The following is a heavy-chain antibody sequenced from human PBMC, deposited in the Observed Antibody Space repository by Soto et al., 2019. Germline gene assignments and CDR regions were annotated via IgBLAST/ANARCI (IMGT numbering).Heavy chain of an antibody. D-gene: IGHD2-2*01. Sequence: LSLTCTVSGDSLDYYYWSWIRQPPGKGLEWIGDVSDSGRTNYNPSLRSRVTISVDTSKNQFSLKLNSVTAADTAVYYCARDSTTWFPYYGIDVWGQGTTVTAP. CDR3: ARDSTTWFPYYGIDV. J-gene: IGHJ6*02. CDR2: VSDSGRT. V-gene: IGHV4-59*01. CDR1: GDSLDYYY.